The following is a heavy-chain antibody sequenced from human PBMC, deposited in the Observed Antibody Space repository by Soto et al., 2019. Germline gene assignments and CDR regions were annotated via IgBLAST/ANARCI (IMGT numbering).Heavy chain of an antibody. D-gene: IGHD6-19*01. CDR3: AKEGGLSYSSGWYTTRYFDY. V-gene: IGHV3-7*01. CDR2: IKQDGSEK. CDR1: GFTFSSYW. Sequence: GGSLRLSCAASGFTFSSYWMSWVRQAPGKGLEWVANIKQDGSEKYYVDSVKGRFTISRDNAKNSLYLQMNSLRAEDTAVYYCAKEGGLSYSSGWYTTRYFDYWGQGTLVTVSS. J-gene: IGHJ4*02.